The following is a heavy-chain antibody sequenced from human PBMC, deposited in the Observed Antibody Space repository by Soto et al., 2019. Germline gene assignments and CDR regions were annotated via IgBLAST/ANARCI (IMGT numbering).Heavy chain of an antibody. CDR3: ARDRSGPITFGGVIAPPWFDP. J-gene: IGHJ5*02. V-gene: IGHV1-46*03. Sequence: ASVKVSCKASGYTFTSYYMHWVRQAPGQGLEWMGIINPSGGSTSYAQKFQGRVTMTRDTSTSTVYMELSSLRSEDTAVYYCARDRSGPITFGGVIAPPWFDPWGQGTLVTVSS. D-gene: IGHD3-16*02. CDR2: INPSGGST. CDR1: GYTFTSYY.